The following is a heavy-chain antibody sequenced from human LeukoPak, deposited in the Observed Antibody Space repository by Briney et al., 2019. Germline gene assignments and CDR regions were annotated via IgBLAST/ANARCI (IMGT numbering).Heavy chain of an antibody. CDR3: ARDNLYGDYVDY. V-gene: IGHV4-59*01. D-gene: IGHD4-17*01. CDR1: GGSISSYY. J-gene: IGHJ4*02. CDR2: IYYSGST. Sequence: PSETLSLTCTVSGGSISSYYWSWIRQPPGKGLEWIGYIYYSGSTNYNPSLKSRVTISVDTSKNQFSLKLSSVTAADTAVYYCARDNLYGDYVDYWGQGTLVTVSS.